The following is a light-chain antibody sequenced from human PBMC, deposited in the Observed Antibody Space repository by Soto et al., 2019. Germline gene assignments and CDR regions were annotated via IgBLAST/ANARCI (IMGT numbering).Light chain of an antibody. Sequence: DIQMTQSPSPLSASVGDRVTITCRASQGIRDALGWYQQKPGKVPKRLIYSASSLQNGVPSRFSGSGSETVFTLTISSLQPEDFATYFCLQHSDYPFTFGQGTRLEI. CDR1: QGIRDA. V-gene: IGKV1-17*01. CDR2: SAS. CDR3: LQHSDYPFT. J-gene: IGKJ2*01.